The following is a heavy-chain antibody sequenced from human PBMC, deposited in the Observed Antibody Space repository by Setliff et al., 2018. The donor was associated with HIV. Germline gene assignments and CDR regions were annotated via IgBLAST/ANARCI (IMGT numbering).Heavy chain of an antibody. J-gene: IGHJ4*02. V-gene: IGHV1-2*02. CDR1: GYTFTGYY. Sequence: GASVKVSCKASGYTFTGYYMHWVRQAPGQGLEWMGWINPHSGGTNYAQKFQGRVTMTRDTSISTAYMELSRLRSDDTAVYYCARGMDYYDTSGYYQYYFDYWGQGTLVTVSS. D-gene: IGHD3-22*01. CDR3: ARGMDYYDTSGYYQYYFDY. CDR2: INPHSGGT.